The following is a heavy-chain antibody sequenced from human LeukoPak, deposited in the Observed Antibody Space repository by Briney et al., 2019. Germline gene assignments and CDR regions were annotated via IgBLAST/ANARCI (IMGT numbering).Heavy chain of an antibody. CDR1: GFSFTNNGMC. D-gene: IGHD2-2*01. CDR2: IDWDDDK. V-gene: IGHV2-70*11. Sequence: SGPALVKPTQTLTLTCTFSGFSFTNNGMCVTWIRQPPGKALEWHARIDWDDDKYYSASLKTRLTISKDTSKNQVVLTMTNMDPVDTATYYCARIRGTYCSTTTCPFEDFWGQGTLVTVSS. CDR3: ARIRGTYCSTTTCPFEDF. J-gene: IGHJ4*02.